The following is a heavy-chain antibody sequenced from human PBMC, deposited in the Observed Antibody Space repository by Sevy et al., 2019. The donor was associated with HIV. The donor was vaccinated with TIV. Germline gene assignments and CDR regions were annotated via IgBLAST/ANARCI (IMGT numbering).Heavy chain of an antibody. CDR1: GDSVSRNGAA. CDR2: SYYRSTWHK. J-gene: IGHJ4*02. V-gene: IGHV6-1*01. Sequence: QSQTLSLTCVISGDSVSRNGAAWNWIRQSPSRGLEWLVRSYYRSTWHKDYAISVKSRLTITPDTSKNQFFLQLNSVTPEDTAMYYCARAVAGVYYFDYWGQGTLVTVSS. D-gene: IGHD6-19*01. CDR3: ARAVAGVYYFDY.